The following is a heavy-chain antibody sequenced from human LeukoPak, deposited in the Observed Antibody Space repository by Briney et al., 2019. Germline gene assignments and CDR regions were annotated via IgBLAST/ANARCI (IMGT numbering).Heavy chain of an antibody. CDR3: ARLRGNSGWYFDY. D-gene: IGHD6-19*01. J-gene: IGHJ4*02. V-gene: IGHV3-11*03. Sequence: GGSLRRSCAASGFTFSDHYMSWIRQAPGKGLEWVSFISGGSSDTNNADSVKGRFTISRDNAKNSLYLQMNSLRAEDTAVYYCARLRGNSGWYFDYWGQGTLVTVSS. CDR1: GFTFSDHY. CDR2: ISGGSSDT.